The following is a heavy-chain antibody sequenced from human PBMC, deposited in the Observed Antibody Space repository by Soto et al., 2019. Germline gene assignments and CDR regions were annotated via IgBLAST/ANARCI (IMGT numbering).Heavy chain of an antibody. J-gene: IGHJ4*02. CDR1: GFILTDYA. Sequence: EVELSESGGGLVQPGGSLRLSCTASGFILTDYAIDWVRQAPGKGLEWVSDISNRGRETFYGDSVKGRFTISRDISQSTVYLQLNSLRVDDTAVYYCTKRARDGYNSPIDYWGQGTLVTVSS. CDR3: TKRARDGYNSPIDY. CDR2: ISNRGRET. D-gene: IGHD5-12*01. V-gene: IGHV3-23*01.